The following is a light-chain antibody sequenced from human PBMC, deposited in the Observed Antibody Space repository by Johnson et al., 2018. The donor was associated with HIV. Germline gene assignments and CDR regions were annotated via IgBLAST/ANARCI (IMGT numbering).Light chain of an antibody. V-gene: IGLV1-51*01. CDR3: GTWDSSLSAPV. CDR2: DNN. J-gene: IGLJ1*01. Sequence: QSALTQPPSVSAAPRQKVTISCSGSTSNIGNNYVSWYQQLPGTAPKLLIYDNNKRPSGIPDRFSGSKSGTSATLGITGLQTGDEADYYCGTWDSSLSAPVFGTGTKVTVL. CDR1: TSNIGNNY.